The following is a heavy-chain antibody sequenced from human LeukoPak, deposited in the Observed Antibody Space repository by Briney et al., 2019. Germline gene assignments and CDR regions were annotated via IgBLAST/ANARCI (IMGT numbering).Heavy chain of an antibody. CDR3: ARGIAARPSYYYYMTS. CDR1: GYTFTSYA. D-gene: IGHD6-6*01. V-gene: IGHV7-4-1*02. Sequence: ASVKVSCKASGYTFTSYAMNWVRQAPGQGLEWMGWINTNTGNPTYAQGFTGRFVFSLDTSVSTAYLQISSLKAEDTAVYYCARGIAARPSYYYYMTSGAKGPRSPSP. CDR2: INTNTGNP. J-gene: IGHJ6*03.